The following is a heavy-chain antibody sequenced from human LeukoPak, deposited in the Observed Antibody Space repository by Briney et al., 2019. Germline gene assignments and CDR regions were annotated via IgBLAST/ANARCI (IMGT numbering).Heavy chain of an antibody. Sequence: ASVKVSCKASGGTFSSYAISWVRQAPGQGLEWMGGIIPIFGTANYAQKFQGRVTITTDESTSTAYMELSSLRSEDTAVYYCARFGDWNYDFDYWGQGTLVTVSS. D-gene: IGHD1-7*01. CDR3: ARFGDWNYDFDY. CDR1: GGTFSSYA. V-gene: IGHV1-69*05. J-gene: IGHJ4*02. CDR2: IIPIFGTA.